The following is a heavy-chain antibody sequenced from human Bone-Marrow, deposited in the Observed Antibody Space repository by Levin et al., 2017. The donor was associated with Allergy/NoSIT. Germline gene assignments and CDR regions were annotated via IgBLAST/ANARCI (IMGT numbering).Heavy chain of an antibody. D-gene: IGHD6-13*01. Sequence: GASVKVSCKASGVSSSSYTITWLRQAPGQGLEWVGRFIPIVATVDYAPRFQGSMTISADKSTNTAYMEVSGLMSEDTAVYYCGRKDASSAADYWGQRTLVTVSS. CDR2: FIPIVATV. CDR1: GVSSSSYT. V-gene: IGHV1-69*08. CDR3: GRKDASSAADY. J-gene: IGHJ4*02.